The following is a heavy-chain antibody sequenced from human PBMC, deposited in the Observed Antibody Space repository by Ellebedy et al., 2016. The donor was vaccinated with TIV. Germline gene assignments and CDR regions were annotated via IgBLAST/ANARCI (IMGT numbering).Heavy chain of an antibody. D-gene: IGHD2-2*01. CDR3: ARDPYCSSTSCSGY. V-gene: IGHV3-21*01. CDR2: ISSSSSYI. J-gene: IGHJ4*02. CDR1: GFTFSSYS. Sequence: GESLKISXAASGFTFSSYSMNWVRQAPGKGLEWVSSISSSSSYIYYADSVKGRFTISRDNAKNSLYLQMNSLRAEDTAVYYCARDPYCSSTSCSGYWGQGTLVTVSS.